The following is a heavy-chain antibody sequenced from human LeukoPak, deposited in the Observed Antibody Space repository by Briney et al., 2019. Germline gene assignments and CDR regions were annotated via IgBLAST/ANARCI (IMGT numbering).Heavy chain of an antibody. J-gene: IGHJ4*02. D-gene: IGHD1-7*01. CDR3: ARVVILYNWNYVGQEDYFDY. V-gene: IGHV3-9*01. Sequence: GGSLRLSCAASGFTFDDYAMHWVRQGPGKGLEWVSGISWNSGSIGYADSVKGRFTISRDNAKNSLYLQMNSLRAEDTAVYYCARVVILYNWNYVGQEDYFDYWGQGTLVTVSS. CDR2: ISWNSGSI. CDR1: GFTFDDYA.